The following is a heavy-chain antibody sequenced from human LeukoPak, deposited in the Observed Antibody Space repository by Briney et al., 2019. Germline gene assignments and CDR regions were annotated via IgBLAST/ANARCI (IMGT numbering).Heavy chain of an antibody. V-gene: IGHV4-39*01. CDR1: GGSISSSSYY. CDR3: VRYCRSSDYYHFDY. D-gene: IGHD4-17*01. Sequence: SETLSLTCTVSGGSISSSSYYWGWIRQPPGKGLEWIGSIYYSGSTYYNPSLKSRVTISVDTSKNQFSLKLSSVTAADTAVYHCVRYCRSSDYYHFDYWGQGTLVTVSS. J-gene: IGHJ4*02. CDR2: IYYSGST.